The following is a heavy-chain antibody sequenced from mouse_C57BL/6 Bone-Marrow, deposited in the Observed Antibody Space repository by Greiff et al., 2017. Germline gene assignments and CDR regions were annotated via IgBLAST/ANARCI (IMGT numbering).Heavy chain of an antibody. CDR2: IYPGSGST. D-gene: IGHD1-1*01. Sequence: QVQLQQPGAELVKPGASVKMSCKASGYTFTSYWITWVKQRPGQGLEWIGDIYPGSGSTNYNEKFKSKATLTVDTSSSTAYMQLSSLTSEDSAVYYCARDEVITTVEDYWGQGTTLTVSS. CDR3: ARDEVITTVEDY. CDR1: GYTFTSYW. J-gene: IGHJ2*01. V-gene: IGHV1-55*01.